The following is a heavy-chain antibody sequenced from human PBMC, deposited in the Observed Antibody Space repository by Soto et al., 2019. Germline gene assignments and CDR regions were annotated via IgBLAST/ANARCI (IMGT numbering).Heavy chain of an antibody. V-gene: IGHV1-69*02. J-gene: IGHJ5*01. CDR1: GGTFNSDI. CDR2: INSILGIS. CDR3: ARGPVRGMGGDS. D-gene: IGHD3-16*01. Sequence: QVQLVQSGAEVKEPGSSVKVSCKASGGTFNSDIINWVRQAPGQGLEWMGRINSILGISNYAQKFQGRIAITADKSTNSGYMGLSSLRSEDTAVYYCARGPVRGMGGDSWGQGTLVTVSS.